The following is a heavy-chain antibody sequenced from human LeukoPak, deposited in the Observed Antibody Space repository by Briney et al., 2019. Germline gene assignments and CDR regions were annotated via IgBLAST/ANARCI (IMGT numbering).Heavy chain of an antibody. D-gene: IGHD3-10*01. Sequence: ASVKVSCKASGYTFTSYGISWVRQAPGQGLEWMGWISAYNGNTNYAQKLQGRVTMTTDTSTSTAYMELRRLRSDDTAVYYCAREGVSMVRGVSPDYWGQGTLVTVSS. CDR2: ISAYNGNT. CDR3: AREGVSMVRGVSPDY. CDR1: GYTFTSYG. V-gene: IGHV1-18*01. J-gene: IGHJ4*02.